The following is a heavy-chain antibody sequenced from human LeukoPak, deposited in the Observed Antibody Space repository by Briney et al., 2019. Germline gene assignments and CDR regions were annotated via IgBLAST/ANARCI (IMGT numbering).Heavy chain of an antibody. V-gene: IGHV1-2*02. CDR3: AREAGYYYYGMDV. Sequence: ASVKVSCKASGYSFTGYYMHWVRQAPGQGLEWMGWINPNSGVTNYAQKFQGRVTMTRDTSISTAYMELSRLRSDDTAVYYCAREAGYYYYGMDVWGEGTTVTVSS. J-gene: IGHJ6*04. CDR1: GYSFTGYY. CDR2: INPNSGVT.